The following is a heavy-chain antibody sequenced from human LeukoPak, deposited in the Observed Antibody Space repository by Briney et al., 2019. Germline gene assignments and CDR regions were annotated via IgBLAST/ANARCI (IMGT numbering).Heavy chain of an antibody. CDR3: AELGITMIGGV. CDR2: ISSSGSTI. CDR1: GFTLSSYE. D-gene: IGHD3-10*02. J-gene: IGHJ6*04. V-gene: IGHV3-48*03. Sequence: QPGESLRLSCAASGFTLSSYEMNWVRQAPGKGLEWVSYISSSGSTIYYADSVKGRFTISRDNAKNSLYLQMNSLRAEDTAVYFCAELGITMIGGVWGKGTTVTISS.